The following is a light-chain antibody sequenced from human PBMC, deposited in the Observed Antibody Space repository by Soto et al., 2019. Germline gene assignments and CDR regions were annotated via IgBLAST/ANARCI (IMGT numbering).Light chain of an antibody. J-gene: IGKJ1*01. CDR1: QSISSW. CDR2: KAS. Sequence: DIQMTQSPSTLSASVGDRVTITCRASQSISSWLAWYQQKPGKAPKLLIYKASSLDSGVPSRFSGSGSGTEFTLTSSSLQPDDFATYYCQQYNSYPWTFGQGTKVEIK. V-gene: IGKV1-5*03. CDR3: QQYNSYPWT.